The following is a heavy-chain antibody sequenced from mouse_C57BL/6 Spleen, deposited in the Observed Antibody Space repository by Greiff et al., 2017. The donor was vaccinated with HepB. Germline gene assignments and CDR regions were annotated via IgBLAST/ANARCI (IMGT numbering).Heavy chain of an antibody. CDR1: GFTFSSYG. J-gene: IGHJ4*01. V-gene: IGHV5-6*02. D-gene: IGHD2-2*01. CDR3: ARRDGYDAYAMDY. Sequence: EVMLVESGGDLVKPGGSLKLSCAASGFTFSSYGMSWVRQTPDKRLEWVATISSGGSYTYYPDSVKGRFTISRDNAKNTLYLQMSSLKSEDTAMYYCARRDGYDAYAMDYWGQGTSVTVSS. CDR2: ISSGGSYT.